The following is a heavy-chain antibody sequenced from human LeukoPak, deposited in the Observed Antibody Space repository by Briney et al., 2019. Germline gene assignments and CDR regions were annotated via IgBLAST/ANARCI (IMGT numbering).Heavy chain of an antibody. J-gene: IGHJ4*02. CDR2: ISWDGGST. Sequence: GGSLRLSCAASGFTFDDYAMHWVRQAPGKGLEWVSLISWDGGSTYYADSVKGRFTISRDNSKNSLYLQMNSLRAEDTALYYCAKDSTPSGSYSNYFDYWGQGTLVTVSS. V-gene: IGHV3-43D*03. CDR3: AKDSTPSGSYSNYFDY. CDR1: GFTFDDYA. D-gene: IGHD1-26*01.